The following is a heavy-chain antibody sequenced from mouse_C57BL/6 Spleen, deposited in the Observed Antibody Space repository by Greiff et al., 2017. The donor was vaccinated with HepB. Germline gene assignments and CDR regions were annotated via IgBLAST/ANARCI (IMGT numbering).Heavy chain of an antibody. J-gene: IGHJ3*01. D-gene: IGHD3-2*02. V-gene: IGHV5-17*01. Sequence: EVQLQESGGGLVKPGGSLKLSCAASGFTFSDYGMHWVRQAPEKGLEWVAYISSGSSTIYYADTVKGRFTISRDNAKNTLFLQMTSLRSEDTAMYYCARWGDSSGIFAYWGQGTLVTVSA. CDR1: GFTFSDYG. CDR2: ISSGSSTI. CDR3: ARWGDSSGIFAY.